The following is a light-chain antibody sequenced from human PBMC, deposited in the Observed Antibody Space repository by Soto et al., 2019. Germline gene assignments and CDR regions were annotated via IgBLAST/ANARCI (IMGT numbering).Light chain of an antibody. V-gene: IGLV2-14*03. CDR1: SADIGAFNY. J-gene: IGLJ2*01. CDR3: SSYSTSSALV. Sequence: QSVLTQPASVSGSPGQSITISCAGTSADIGAFNYVSWYQHHPGKAPKLLIYDVSDRPSGVSTRFSASKSANTASLTISGLRADDEADYYCSSYSTSSALVFGGGTKLTVL. CDR2: DVS.